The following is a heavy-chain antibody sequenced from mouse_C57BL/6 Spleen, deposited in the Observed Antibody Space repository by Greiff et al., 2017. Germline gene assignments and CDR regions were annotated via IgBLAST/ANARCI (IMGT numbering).Heavy chain of an antibody. J-gene: IGHJ4*01. CDR3: ARGNAMDY. Sequence: VKLQQPGAELVRPGSSVKLSCKASGYTFTSYWMDWVKQRPGQGLEWIGNIYPSDSETHYNQKFKDKATLTVDKSSSTAYMQLSSLTSEDSAVYYCARGNAMDYWGQGTSVTVSS. CDR2: IYPSDSET. V-gene: IGHV1-61*01. CDR1: GYTFTSYW.